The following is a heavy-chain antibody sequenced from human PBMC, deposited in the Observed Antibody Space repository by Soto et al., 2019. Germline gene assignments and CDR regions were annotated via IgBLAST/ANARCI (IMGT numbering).Heavy chain of an antibody. CDR3: AKDIPTHPIPSTAPY. CDR2: ISGSGGST. CDR1: GFTFSSYA. V-gene: IGHV3-23*01. D-gene: IGHD4-17*01. Sequence: GGSLILSCAAAGFTFSSYAMSWVRQAPGKGLEWVSAISGSGGSTYYADSVKGRFTISRDNSKNTLYLQMNSLRAEDTAVYYCAKDIPTHPIPSTAPYWGQGTLVTVSS. J-gene: IGHJ4*02.